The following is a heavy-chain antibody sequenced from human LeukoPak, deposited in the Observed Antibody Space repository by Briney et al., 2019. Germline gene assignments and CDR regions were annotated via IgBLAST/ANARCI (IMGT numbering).Heavy chain of an antibody. V-gene: IGHV4-34*01. J-gene: IGHJ4*02. Sequence: SETLSLTCAVYGGSFSGYYWSWIRQPPGKGLEWIGEINHSGSTNYNPSLKSRVTISVDTSKNQFSLKLSSVTAADTAVYYCARGPDTAMVLDYWGQGTLVTVSS. D-gene: IGHD5-18*01. CDR3: ARGPDTAMVLDY. CDR2: INHSGST. CDR1: GGSFSGYY.